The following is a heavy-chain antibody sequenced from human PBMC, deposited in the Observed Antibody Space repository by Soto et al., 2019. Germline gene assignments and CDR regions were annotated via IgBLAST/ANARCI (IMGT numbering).Heavy chain of an antibody. D-gene: IGHD2-2*01. J-gene: IGHJ6*02. CDR1: GGFVNSDTHS. V-gene: IGHV4-61*01. CDR3: ARFVRSCSATTCSTRADV. Sequence: SETLSLTCTVSGGFVNSDTHSWGWIRQTPGKRLEWIGFIYSGGSTKNPSLRSRVTMSVDTSKNQFSLKLRSVIVADTAVYHCARFVRSCSATTCSTRADVWGQGITVTVSS. CDR2: IYSGGST.